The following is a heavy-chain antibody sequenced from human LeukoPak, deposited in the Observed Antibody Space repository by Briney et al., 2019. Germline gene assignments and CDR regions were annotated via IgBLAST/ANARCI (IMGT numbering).Heavy chain of an antibody. CDR3: ARVPSTMVRGVSFDP. CDR1: GGSISSGDYY. J-gene: IGHJ5*02. Sequence: SETLSLTCTVSGGSISSGDYYWSWIRQPPGKGLEWIGYIYYSGSTYYNPSLKSRVTISVDTSKNQFSLKLSSMTAADTAVYYCARVPSTMVRGVSFDPWGQGTLVTVSS. D-gene: IGHD3-10*01. CDR2: IYYSGST. V-gene: IGHV4-30-4*01.